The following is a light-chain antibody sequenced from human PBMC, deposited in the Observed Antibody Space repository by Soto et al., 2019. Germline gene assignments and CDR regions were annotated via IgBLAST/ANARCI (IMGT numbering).Light chain of an antibody. CDR3: QSYDSSLSGGV. CDR2: GNS. Sequence: QLVLTQPPSVSGAPGQRVTISCTGSSSNIGAGYDVRWYQQLPGTAPKLLIYGNSNRPSGVPDRFSGSKSGTSASLAITGLQAEDEADYYCQSYDSSLSGGVFGTGTKLTVL. V-gene: IGLV1-40*01. J-gene: IGLJ1*01. CDR1: SSNIGAGYD.